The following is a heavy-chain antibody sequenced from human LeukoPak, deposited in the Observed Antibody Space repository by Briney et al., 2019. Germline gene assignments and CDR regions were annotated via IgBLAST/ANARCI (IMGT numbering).Heavy chain of an antibody. CDR3: ARDRYVASWFDP. V-gene: IGHV3-23*01. CDR2: ISGSGGST. CDR1: GFTFSSYA. Sequence: GGSLRLSCAASGFTFSSYAMSWVRQAPGKGLEWVSAISGSGGSTYYADSVKGRFTISRDNAKNTLYLQMNSLRAEDTAVYYCARDRYVASWFDPWGQGTLVTVSS. D-gene: IGHD4/OR15-4a*01. J-gene: IGHJ5*02.